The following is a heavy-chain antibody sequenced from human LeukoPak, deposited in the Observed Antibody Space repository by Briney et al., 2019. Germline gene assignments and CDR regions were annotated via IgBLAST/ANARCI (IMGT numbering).Heavy chain of an antibody. D-gene: IGHD6-19*01. CDR1: GFTFSTYA. CDR2: ITGSGDST. CDR3: AKGSAVADRYFDY. Sequence: GGSLRLSCAASGFTFSTYAMSWVRQAPGKGLEWVSTITGSGDSTYYADSVKGRFTISRDNSKNSLYLQMNSLRAEDTAVYYCAKGSAVADRYFDYWGQGTLVTVSS. J-gene: IGHJ4*02. V-gene: IGHV3-23*01.